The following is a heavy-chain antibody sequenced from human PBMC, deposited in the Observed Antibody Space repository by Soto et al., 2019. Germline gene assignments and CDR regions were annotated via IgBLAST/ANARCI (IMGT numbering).Heavy chain of an antibody. D-gene: IGHD7-27*01. J-gene: IGHJ4*02. CDR2: IYYSGTT. V-gene: IGHV4-61*01. Sequence: QVQLQESGPGLVKPSDTLSLTCTVSGASVSTGSYYWSWIRPSPGKGLEWIGYIYYSGTTSYNPSLKSRVTISVDTFKNQFSLKLSSVTAADSAIYYCARETASRHWVDYWGQGALVTVSS. CDR3: ARETASRHWVDY. CDR1: GASVSTGSYY.